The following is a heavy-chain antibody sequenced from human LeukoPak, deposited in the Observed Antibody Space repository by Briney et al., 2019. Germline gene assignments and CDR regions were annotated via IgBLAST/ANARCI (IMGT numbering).Heavy chain of an antibody. CDR3: ASPSGSYYGFGVFDI. V-gene: IGHV4-34*01. Sequence: SETLSLTCAVYGGSFSGYYWSWIPQPPGKGLVWMGEINNSGSTNYNPSLKSRVIISVDTSKSQFYLKLSSVTAADTAVYYCASPSGSYYGFGVFDIWGQGTMVTISS. D-gene: IGHD1-26*01. J-gene: IGHJ3*02. CDR1: GGSFSGYY. CDR2: INNSGST.